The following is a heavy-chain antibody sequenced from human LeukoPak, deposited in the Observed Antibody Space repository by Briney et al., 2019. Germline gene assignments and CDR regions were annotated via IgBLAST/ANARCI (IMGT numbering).Heavy chain of an antibody. D-gene: IGHD1-26*01. J-gene: IGHJ4*02. V-gene: IGHV3-43D*03. CDR2: ISWDGGST. Sequence: GGSLRLSCAASGFTFDDYAMHWVRQAPGKSLEWVSLISWDGGSTYYADSVKGRFTISRDNSKNSLYLQMNSLRAEDTALYYCAKDIVSGSYGLGFDYWGQGTLVTVSS. CDR1: GFTFDDYA. CDR3: AKDIVSGSYGLGFDY.